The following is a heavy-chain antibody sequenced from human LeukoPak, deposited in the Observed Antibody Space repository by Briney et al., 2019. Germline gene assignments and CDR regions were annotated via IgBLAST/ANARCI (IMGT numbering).Heavy chain of an antibody. CDR1: GDSITNTAYL. CDR2: MYQSGTT. Sequence: SETLSLTCTVSGDSITNTAYLWGWIRQPPGKGLEWIASMYQSGTTHYNPSLQSRVTISFETSKNQFSLKLSSVTAEDTAIYYCARKPTVAGSYYYFDYWGQGTLVTVSS. V-gene: IGHV4-39*01. CDR3: ARKPTVAGSYYYFDY. D-gene: IGHD4-11*01. J-gene: IGHJ4*02.